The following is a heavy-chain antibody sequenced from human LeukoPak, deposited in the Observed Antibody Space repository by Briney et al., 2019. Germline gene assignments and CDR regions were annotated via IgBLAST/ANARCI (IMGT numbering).Heavy chain of an antibody. CDR2: ISYDGSNK. Sequence: PGGSLRLSCAASGFTFSSYAMHWVRQAPGKGLEWVAVISYDGSNKHYADSVKGRFTISRDNSKNTLYLQMNSLRAEDTAVYYCARDRGYSGYDFFDYWGQGTLVTVSS. J-gene: IGHJ4*02. D-gene: IGHD5-12*01. CDR1: GFTFSSYA. V-gene: IGHV3-30*04. CDR3: ARDRGYSGYDFFDY.